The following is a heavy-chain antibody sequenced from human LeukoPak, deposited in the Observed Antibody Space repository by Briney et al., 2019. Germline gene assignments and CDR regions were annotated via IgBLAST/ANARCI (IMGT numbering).Heavy chain of an antibody. V-gene: IGHV1-69*13. CDR3: ARHLRSYYYDSSGYHDAFDI. Sequence: SVKVSCKASGGTFSSYATSWVRQAPGQGLEWMGGIIPIFGTANYAQKFQGRVTITADESTSTAYMELSSLKASDTAMYYCARHLRSYYYDSSGYHDAFDIWGQGTMVTVSS. J-gene: IGHJ3*02. CDR2: IIPIFGTA. D-gene: IGHD3-22*01. CDR1: GGTFSSYA.